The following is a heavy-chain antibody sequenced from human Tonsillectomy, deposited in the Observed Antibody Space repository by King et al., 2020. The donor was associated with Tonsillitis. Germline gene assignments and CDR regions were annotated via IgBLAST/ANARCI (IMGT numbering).Heavy chain of an antibody. J-gene: IGHJ5*02. Sequence: QLQESGPGLVKPSETLSLTCTVSGGSISSYYWSWIRQPPGKGLEWIGYIYYSGSTNYNPSLKSRVTISVDTSKNQFSLKLSSVTAADTAVNYCARHSAAGTWRNWFDPWGQGTLVTVSS. CDR1: GGSISSYY. D-gene: IGHD6-13*01. V-gene: IGHV4-59*08. CDR2: IYYSGST. CDR3: ARHSAAGTWRNWFDP.